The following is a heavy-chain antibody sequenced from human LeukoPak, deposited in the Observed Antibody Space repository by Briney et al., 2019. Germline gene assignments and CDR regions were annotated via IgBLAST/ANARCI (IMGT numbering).Heavy chain of an antibody. V-gene: IGHV4-34*01. J-gene: IGHJ4*02. D-gene: IGHD2-8*01. CDR3: ARATWSNVVY. Sequence: SETLSLTCAVYGGSFSGYYWSWIRQPPGKGLEWIGEINHSGSTNYNPSLKSRVTISVDTSKNQFSLKLSSVTAADTAVYYCARATWSNVVYWGQGTLVTVSS. CDR2: INHSGST. CDR1: GGSFSGYY.